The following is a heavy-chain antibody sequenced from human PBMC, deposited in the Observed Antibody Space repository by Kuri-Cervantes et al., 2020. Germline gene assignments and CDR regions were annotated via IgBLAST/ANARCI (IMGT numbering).Heavy chain of an antibody. V-gene: IGHV1-3*01. Sequence: ASVKVSCKASGYTFTSYAMHWVRQAPGQRLEWMGWSNAGNGNTKYSQEFQGRVTITRDASTSTVYMELNSLRSEDTAVYYCARGRPLYASGPFDPWGQGTLVTVSS. D-gene: IGHD3-10*01. CDR2: SNAGNGNT. CDR1: GYTFTSYA. CDR3: ARGRPLYASGPFDP. J-gene: IGHJ5*02.